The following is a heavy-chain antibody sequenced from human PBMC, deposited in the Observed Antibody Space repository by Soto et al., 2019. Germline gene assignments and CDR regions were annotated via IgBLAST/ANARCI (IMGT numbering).Heavy chain of an antibody. CDR2: ISSSSSYI. CDR1: GFTFSSYS. Sequence: GGSLRLCCAASGFTFSSYSMNWVRQAPGKGLEWVSSISSSSSYIYYADSVKGRFTISRDNAKNSLYLQMNSLRAEDTAVYYCARELIVVVPAASYYYYYGMDVWGQGTTVTVSS. V-gene: IGHV3-21*01. CDR3: ARELIVVVPAASYYYYYGMDV. D-gene: IGHD2-2*01. J-gene: IGHJ6*02.